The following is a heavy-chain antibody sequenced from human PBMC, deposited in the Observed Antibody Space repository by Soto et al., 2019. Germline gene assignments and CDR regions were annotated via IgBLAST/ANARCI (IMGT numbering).Heavy chain of an antibody. D-gene: IGHD3-3*01. CDR3: ARRMASFYDFWSGSAAFDI. V-gene: IGHV4-39*01. CDR2: VFYGGTT. Sequence: SETLSLTCTVSGGSISSSRYYWGWIRQPPGKGLEWIGSVFYGGTTFYNPSLKSRVTISVDTSKNQFSLKLTSVTAADTAVYYCARRMASFYDFWSGSAAFDIWGQGTMVTVSS. CDR1: GGSISSSRYY. J-gene: IGHJ3*02.